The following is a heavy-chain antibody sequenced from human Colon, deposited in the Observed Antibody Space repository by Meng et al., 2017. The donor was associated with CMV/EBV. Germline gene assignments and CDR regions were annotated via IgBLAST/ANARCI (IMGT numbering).Heavy chain of an antibody. V-gene: IGHV3-7*01. D-gene: IGHD3-10*01. J-gene: IGHJ6*02. CDR3: ASGGGSGSYFAYGMDV. Sequence: GESLKISCAASGFTFSSYWMSWVRQAPGKGLEWVANIKKDGSEKYYVDSVRGRFTISRDNAKNSLYLQMNSLRAEDTAVYYCASGGGSGSYFAYGMDVWGQGTTVTVSS. CDR2: IKKDGSEK. CDR1: GFTFSSYW.